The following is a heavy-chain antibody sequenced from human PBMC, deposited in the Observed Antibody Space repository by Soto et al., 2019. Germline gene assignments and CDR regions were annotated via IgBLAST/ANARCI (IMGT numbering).Heavy chain of an antibody. CDR2: ISYDGSNK. CDR3: AGGIAEAGTHYYGMDV. D-gene: IGHD6-13*01. V-gene: IGHV3-30-3*01. CDR1: GFTFSSYA. J-gene: IGHJ6*02. Sequence: PGGSLRLSCAASGFTFSSYAMHRVRQAPGKGLEWVAVISYDGSNKYYADSVKGRFTISRDNSKKTLYLQMNSLRAEDTAVYYCAGGIAEAGTHYYGMDVWGQGTTVTVYS.